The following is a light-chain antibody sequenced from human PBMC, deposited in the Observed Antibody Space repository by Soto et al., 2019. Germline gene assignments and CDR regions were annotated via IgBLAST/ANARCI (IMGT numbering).Light chain of an antibody. CDR3: QQLNSYPLT. J-gene: IGKJ4*01. V-gene: IGKV3-20*01. CDR1: QSVGSNY. CDR2: GAS. Sequence: EIVLTQSPATLSVSPGERATLSCRASQSVGSNYLAWYQQKPGQAPRLLIYGASNRATGIPDRVSGSGSGTDFTLTISSLQPEDFATYYCQQLNSYPLTFGGGTKVDIK.